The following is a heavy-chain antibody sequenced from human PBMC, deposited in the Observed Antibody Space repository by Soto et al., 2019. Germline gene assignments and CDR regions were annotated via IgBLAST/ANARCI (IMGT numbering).Heavy chain of an antibody. Sequence: QVQLQQWGAGLLKPSETLSLTCAVYGGSFSGYYWSWIRQPPGTGLEWIGEINHSGSTNYNPSLKSRVTISVETSKNQFSLKLSSVTAADTAVYYCAYTPTVTTRGWFDPWGQGTLVTVSS. J-gene: IGHJ5*02. CDR2: INHSGST. CDR3: AYTPTVTTRGWFDP. CDR1: GGSFSGYY. V-gene: IGHV4-34*01. D-gene: IGHD4-17*01.